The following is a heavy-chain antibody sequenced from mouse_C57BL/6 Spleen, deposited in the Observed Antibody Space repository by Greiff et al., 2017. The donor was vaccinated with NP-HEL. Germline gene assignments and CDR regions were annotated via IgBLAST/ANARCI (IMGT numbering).Heavy chain of an antibody. V-gene: IGHV5-17*01. J-gene: IGHJ4*01. CDR1: GFTFSDYG. D-gene: IGHD2-1*01. CDR3: ARRRNSYAMDY. Sequence: EVQLVESGGGLVKPGGSLKLSCAASGFTFSDYGMHWVRQAPEKGLEWVAYISSGSSTFYYADTVKGRFTISRDNAKNTLFLQMTSLRSEDTAMYYCARRRNSYAMDYWGQGTSVTVSS. CDR2: ISSGSSTF.